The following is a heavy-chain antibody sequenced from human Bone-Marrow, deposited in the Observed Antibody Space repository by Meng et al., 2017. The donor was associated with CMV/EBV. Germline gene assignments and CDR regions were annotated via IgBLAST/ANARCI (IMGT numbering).Heavy chain of an antibody. D-gene: IGHD2-2*01. CDR1: GYTFTSYY. CDR3: ARVEYCSSTRCGYYFDY. CDR2: INPNSGGT. Sequence: ASVKVSCKASGYTFTSYYMHWVRQAPGQGLEWMGWINPNSGGTNYAQKFQGRVTMTRDTSISTAYMELSRLRSDDTAVYYCARVEYCSSTRCGYYFDYWGQGTLVTVSS. J-gene: IGHJ4*02. V-gene: IGHV1-2*02.